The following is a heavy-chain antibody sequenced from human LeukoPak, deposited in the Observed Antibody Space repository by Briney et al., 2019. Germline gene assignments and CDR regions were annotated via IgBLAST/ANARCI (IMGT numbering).Heavy chain of an antibody. CDR1: GGTFSSYA. CDR2: IIPIFGTA. CDR3: ARDSLPRSLIYYYYGMDV. Sequence: GASVKVSCKASGGTFSSYAISWVRQAPGQGLEWMGGIIPIFGTANYAQKFQGRVTITADKSTSTAYMELSSLRSEDTAVYYRARDSLPRSLIYYYYGMDVWGKGTTVTVSS. J-gene: IGHJ6*04. V-gene: IGHV1-69*06. D-gene: IGHD3-16*02.